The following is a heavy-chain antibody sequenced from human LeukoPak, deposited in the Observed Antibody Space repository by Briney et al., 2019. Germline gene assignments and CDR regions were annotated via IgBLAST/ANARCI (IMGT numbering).Heavy chain of an antibody. D-gene: IGHD6-6*01. CDR2: ISAYNGNT. V-gene: IGHV1-18*01. J-gene: IGHJ3*02. CDR3: ARDGELPSSSDAFDI. CDR1: GYTFTSYG. Sequence: ASVKVSCKASGYTFTSYGISWVRQAPGQGLEWMGWISAYNGNTNYAQKLQGRVTMTTDTSTSTAYMELRSLRSDDTAVYYCARDGELPSSSDAFDIWGQGTMVTVSS.